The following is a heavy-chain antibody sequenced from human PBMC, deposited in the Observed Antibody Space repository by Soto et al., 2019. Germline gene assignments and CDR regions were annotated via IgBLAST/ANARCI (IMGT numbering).Heavy chain of an antibody. CDR3: ARDTIAAAGNWFDP. Sequence: QVQLQESGPGLVKPSQTLSLTCTVSGGSISSGGYYWSWIRQHPGKGQEWIGYIYYSGSTYYNPSLKSRVTISVDTSKNQFSLKLSSVTAADTAVYYCARDTIAAAGNWFDPWGQGTLVTVSS. CDR2: IYYSGST. J-gene: IGHJ5*02. CDR1: GGSISSGGYY. V-gene: IGHV4-31*03. D-gene: IGHD6-13*01.